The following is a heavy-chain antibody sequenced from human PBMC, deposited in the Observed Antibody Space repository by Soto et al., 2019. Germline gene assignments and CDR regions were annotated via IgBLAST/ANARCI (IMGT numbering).Heavy chain of an antibody. CDR1: GFTFDDYA. Sequence: GGSLRLSCAASGFTFDDYAMHWVRQVPGKGLEWVSGINWNSGSIGYGDSVKGRFAISRDNAKNSLHLQMNSLSAEDTAFYYCAKDDCSSTSCYRAGNYYYGMDVWGQGTTVTVSS. J-gene: IGHJ6*02. CDR2: INWNSGSI. CDR3: AKDDCSSTSCYRAGNYYYGMDV. V-gene: IGHV3-9*01. D-gene: IGHD2-2*02.